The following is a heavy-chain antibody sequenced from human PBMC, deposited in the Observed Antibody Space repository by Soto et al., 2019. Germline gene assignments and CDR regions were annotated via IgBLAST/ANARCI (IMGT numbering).Heavy chain of an antibody. CDR3: AKDNSDYDL. CDR1: GFSFTNFW. D-gene: IGHD3-10*01. CDR2: IDTSGSST. V-gene: IGHV3-74*01. Sequence: PGGALRGSCEASGFSFTNFWMNWVRQVPGKGLVWVSRIDTSGSSTSYADSVKGRFTISRDNAKNTVSLQMNSLRAEDTGVYYCAKDNSDYDLCSQG. J-gene: IGHJ5*02.